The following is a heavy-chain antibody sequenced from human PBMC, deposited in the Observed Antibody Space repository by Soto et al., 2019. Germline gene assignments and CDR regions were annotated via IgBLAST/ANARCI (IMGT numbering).Heavy chain of an antibody. Sequence: QVQLVQSGAEVKKPGASVKVSCKASGYNFTSYGISWVRQAPGQGLEWMGWISVYNGNTNYAQKLQGIVTMTTDTSTSTVYMELRSLRSDDTAVYYGARDRGYNWNYGWLDTWGKGTMVTVSS. V-gene: IGHV1-18*01. CDR3: ARDRGYNWNYGWLDT. D-gene: IGHD1-7*01. CDR2: ISVYNGNT. J-gene: IGHJ5*02. CDR1: GYNFTSYG.